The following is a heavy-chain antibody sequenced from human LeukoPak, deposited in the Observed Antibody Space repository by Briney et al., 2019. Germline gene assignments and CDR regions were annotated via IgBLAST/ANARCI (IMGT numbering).Heavy chain of an antibody. J-gene: IGHJ4*02. CDR3: ARWDFWSGYYYYFDY. Sequence: GGSLRLSCAASGFTFSSYWMSWVRQAPGKGLEWVANIKQDGSEKYYVDSVKGRFTISRDNAKNSLYLQMNSLRAEDTAVYYCARWDFWSGYYYYFDYWGQGTLVTVSS. CDR2: IKQDGSEK. V-gene: IGHV3-7*01. D-gene: IGHD3-3*01. CDR1: GFTFSSYW.